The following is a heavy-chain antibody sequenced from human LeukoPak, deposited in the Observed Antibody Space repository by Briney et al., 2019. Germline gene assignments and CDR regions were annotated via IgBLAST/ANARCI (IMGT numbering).Heavy chain of an antibody. CDR1: GFTFRSFA. D-gene: IGHD5-12*01. CDR2: ISGGGDFT. CDR3: ARGIEAN. Sequence: GGSLRLSCAASGFTFRSFAMNWVRQAPGKGLECVSAISGGGDFTKYADSVKGRFTISRDNSKSTLYLQMNSLRAEDTAVYYCARGIEANWGQGTLVTVSS. J-gene: IGHJ4*02. V-gene: IGHV3-23*01.